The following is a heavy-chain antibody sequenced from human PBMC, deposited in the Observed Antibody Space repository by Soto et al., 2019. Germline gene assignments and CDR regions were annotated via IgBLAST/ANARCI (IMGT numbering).Heavy chain of an antibody. CDR2: IYTSGST. CDR3: ARYLRDQWLVYYYYGMDV. D-gene: IGHD6-19*01. J-gene: IGHJ6*02. V-gene: IGHV4-4*07. CDR1: GGSISSCY. Sequence: SETLSLTCTVSGGSISSCYWSWIRQPAGKGLEWIGRIYTSGSTNYNPSLKSRVTMSVDTSKNQFSLKLSSVTAADTAVYYCARYLRDQWLVYYYYGMDVWGQGTTVTVSS.